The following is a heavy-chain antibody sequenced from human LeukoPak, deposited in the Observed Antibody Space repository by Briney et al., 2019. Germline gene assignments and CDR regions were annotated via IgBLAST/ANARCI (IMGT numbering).Heavy chain of an antibody. CDR3: ARASAGNFDY. Sequence: PSETLSLTCAVSGGSISSSGYSWGWIRQPPGKGLEWIGYMYHSGSTYYNPSLKSRVTISVDRSKNQFSLKLSSVTAADTAVYYCARASAGNFDYWGQGTLVTVSS. J-gene: IGHJ4*02. CDR2: MYHSGST. V-gene: IGHV4-30-2*01. CDR1: GGSISSSGYS.